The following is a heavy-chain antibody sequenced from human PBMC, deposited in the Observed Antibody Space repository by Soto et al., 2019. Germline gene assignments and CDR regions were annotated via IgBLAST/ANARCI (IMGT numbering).Heavy chain of an antibody. J-gene: IGHJ5*02. CDR1: GGTFSSYT. Sequence: SVKVSCKASGGTFSSYTISWVRQAPGQGLEWMGRIIPILGIANYAQKFQGRVTITADKSTSTAYMELSSLRSEDTAVYYCARARANDYVEWLDPWGQGTLVTVSS. D-gene: IGHD4-17*01. V-gene: IGHV1-69*02. CDR3: ARARANDYVEWLDP. CDR2: IIPILGIA.